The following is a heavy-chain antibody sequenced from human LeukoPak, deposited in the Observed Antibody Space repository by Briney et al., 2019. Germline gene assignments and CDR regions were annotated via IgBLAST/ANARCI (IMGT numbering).Heavy chain of an antibody. CDR2: TYYRSKWYN. D-gene: IGHD6-13*01. CDR1: GDSVSSNSAA. J-gene: IGHJ3*02. Sequence: SQTLSLTCAISGDSVSSNSAAWNWIRQSPSRGLEWLGRTYYRSKWYNDHAVSVKSRITINPDTSKNQFSLQLNSVTPEDTAVYYCARVRSIAAAGRRDAFDIWGQGTMVTVSS. CDR3: ARVRSIAAAGRRDAFDI. V-gene: IGHV6-1*01.